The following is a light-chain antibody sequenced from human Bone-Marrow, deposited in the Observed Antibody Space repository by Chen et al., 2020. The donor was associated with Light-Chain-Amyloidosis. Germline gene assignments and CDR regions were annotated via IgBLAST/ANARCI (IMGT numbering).Light chain of an antibody. V-gene: IGLV1-40*01. CDR2: GNT. Sequence: QSVLTQPPSVSGAPGQGVTISCTESSSNIGARYDVHWYQQLPGAAPKLLIFGNTHRPSGVPDRFSGSKSGTSASLAITGLQAEDEADYYCQAYDYRFNGGAVFGGGTKLTVL. CDR1: SSNIGARYD. CDR3: QAYDYRFNGGAV. J-gene: IGLJ2*01.